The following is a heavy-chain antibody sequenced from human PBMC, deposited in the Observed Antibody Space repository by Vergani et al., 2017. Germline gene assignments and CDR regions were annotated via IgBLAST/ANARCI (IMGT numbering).Heavy chain of an antibody. Sequence: VQLVETGGGLIQPGGSLRLSCAASGFTVSSNYMSWVRQAPGKGLEWVSYISSSSSYTNYADSVKGRFTISRDNAKNSLYLQMNSLRAEDTAVYYCARDRDGYSYGYVRGMDVWGQGTTVTVSS. CDR3: ARDRDGYSYGYVRGMDV. CDR2: ISSSSSYT. J-gene: IGHJ6*02. D-gene: IGHD5-18*01. V-gene: IGHV3-11*06. CDR1: GFTVSSNY.